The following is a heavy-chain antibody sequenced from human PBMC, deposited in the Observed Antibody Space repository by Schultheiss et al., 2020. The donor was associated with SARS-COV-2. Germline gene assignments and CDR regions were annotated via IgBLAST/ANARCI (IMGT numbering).Heavy chain of an antibody. CDR3: ARHGGSNYVVAYYYGMDV. Sequence: SETLSLTCTVSGGSISGYYWNWIRQPPGKGLEWIAYIYYSGSTNYNPSLKSRVTISVDTSNNQFSLKLSSVTAADTAVYYCARHGGSNYVVAYYYGMDVWGQGTTVTVSS. CDR2: IYYSGST. CDR1: GGSISGYY. D-gene: IGHD3-16*01. J-gene: IGHJ6*02. V-gene: IGHV4-59*01.